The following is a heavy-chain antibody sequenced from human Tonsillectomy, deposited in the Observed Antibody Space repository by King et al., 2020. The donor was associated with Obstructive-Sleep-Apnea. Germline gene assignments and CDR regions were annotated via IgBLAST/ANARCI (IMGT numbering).Heavy chain of an antibody. CDR2: IYPGDSDT. D-gene: IGHD6-6*01. Sequence: LVQSGAEVKKPGESLKISCKGSGYRFTSYWIGWVRQMPGKGLEWMGIIYPGDSDTRYSPSFQGQVTISADKSISTAYLQWSSLKASDTAMYYCARHWGIAARPSSFDYWGQGTLVTVSS. V-gene: IGHV5-51*01. J-gene: IGHJ4*02. CDR1: GYRFTSYW. CDR3: ARHWGIAARPSSFDY.